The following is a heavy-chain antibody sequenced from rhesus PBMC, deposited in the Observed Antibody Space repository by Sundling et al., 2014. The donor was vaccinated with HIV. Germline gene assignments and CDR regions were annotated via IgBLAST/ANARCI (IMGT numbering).Heavy chain of an antibody. CDR2: IYGSSGST. V-gene: IGHV4-93*01. CDR1: GGSISSHNW. J-gene: IGHJ4*01. CDR3: ARVGSSGAWSY. Sequence: QVQLQESGPAVVKPSETLSLTCAVSGGSISSHNWWSWIRQSPGKGLEWIGSIYGSSGSTEYNPSVKSRVTISKDTSKNQFSLKVNSVTATDTAVYFCARVGSSGAWSYWGQGVLVTVSS. D-gene: IGHD6-37*01.